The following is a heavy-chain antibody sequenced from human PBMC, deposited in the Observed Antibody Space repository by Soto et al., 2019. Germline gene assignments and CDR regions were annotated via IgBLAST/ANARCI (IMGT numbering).Heavy chain of an antibody. Sequence: SVKVSCKVSGGTLSSETISWLRQAPGQGLEWMGRIIALLGIAKYAQKFQGRVTITRDTSASTGYMELSSLRSEDTAVYYCARYADILTGYYRFDYWGQGTLVTVSS. J-gene: IGHJ4*02. CDR2: IIALLGIA. D-gene: IGHD3-9*01. CDR3: ARYADILTGYYRFDY. V-gene: IGHV1-69*02. CDR1: GGTLSSET.